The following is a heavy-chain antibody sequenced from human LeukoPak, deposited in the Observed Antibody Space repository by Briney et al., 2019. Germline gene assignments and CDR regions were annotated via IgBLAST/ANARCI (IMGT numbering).Heavy chain of an antibody. J-gene: IGHJ4*02. V-gene: IGHV4-30-4*01. CDR2: IHYSGST. CDR3: AAWSGYYREYYFDY. CDR1: GDSISSGDYY. Sequence: SETLSLTCTVSGDSISSGDYYWSWIRQPPGKGLEWIGYIHYSGSTYYNPSLKSRVTISVDTSKNQFSLKLSSVTAADTAVYYCAAWSGYYREYYFDYWGQGTLVTVSS. D-gene: IGHD3-3*01.